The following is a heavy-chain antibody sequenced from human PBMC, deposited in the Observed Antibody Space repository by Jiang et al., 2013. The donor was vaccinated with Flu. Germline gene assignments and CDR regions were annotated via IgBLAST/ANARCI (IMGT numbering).Heavy chain of an antibody. V-gene: IGHV3-11*05. D-gene: IGHD4-17*01. CDR1: GFTFSDYY. Sequence: ASGFTFSDYYMSWIRQAPGKGLEWVSYISSSSSYANYADSVKGRFTISRDNAKNSLYLQMNSLRAEDTALYYCARDRGGDYLYYYWYFDLWGRGTLVTVSS. CDR2: ISSSSSYA. CDR3: ARDRGGDYLYYYWYFDL. J-gene: IGHJ2*01.